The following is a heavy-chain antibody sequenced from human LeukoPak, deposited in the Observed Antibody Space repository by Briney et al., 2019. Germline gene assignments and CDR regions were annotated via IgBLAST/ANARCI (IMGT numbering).Heavy chain of an antibody. CDR3: ATKLWLAPPPET. J-gene: IGHJ5*02. CDR2: INTDETVT. CDR1: GFTFSKYW. V-gene: IGHV3-74*01. D-gene: IGHD6-19*01. Sequence: GGSLRLSCAASGFTFSKYWMLWVRQAPGKGLEGVSRINTDETVTTYADSVKGRFTVSRDNTDNTMFLQMNSVRDESTAVYYCATKLWLAPPPETSGQGDPVTVSS.